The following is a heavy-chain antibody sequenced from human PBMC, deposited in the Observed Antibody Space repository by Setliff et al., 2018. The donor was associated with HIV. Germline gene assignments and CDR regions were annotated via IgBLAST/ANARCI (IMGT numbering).Heavy chain of an antibody. D-gene: IGHD1-1*01. J-gene: IGHJ4*02. CDR2: ISPNNGDT. CDR1: GYTFIDYF. Sequence: ASVKVSCKASGYTFIDYFMHWVRQAPGQGLEWMGWISPNNGDTNLPQRFRGRVTMTRDTSINTAYMELSGVRSDDTAIYFCARQLSNSLDYWGQGTLVTVSS. CDR3: ARQLSNSLDY. V-gene: IGHV1-2*02.